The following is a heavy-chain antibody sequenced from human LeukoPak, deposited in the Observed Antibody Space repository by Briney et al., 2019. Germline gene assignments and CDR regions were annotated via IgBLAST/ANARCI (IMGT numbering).Heavy chain of an antibody. CDR1: GFIFSSYW. V-gene: IGHV3-7*05. CDR3: ARARDYGSGKANAFDI. J-gene: IGHJ3*02. D-gene: IGHD3-10*01. Sequence: GGSLRLSCAASGFIFSSYWMSWVRQAPGKGLEWVANIKRDGSEKYYVDSVKGRFTISRDNAENALYLQMNSLRAEDTAVYYCARARDYGSGKANAFDIWGQGTMVTVSS. CDR2: IKRDGSEK.